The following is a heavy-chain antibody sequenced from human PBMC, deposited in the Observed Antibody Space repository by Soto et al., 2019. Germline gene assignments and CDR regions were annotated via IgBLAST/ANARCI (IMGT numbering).Heavy chain of an antibody. CDR1: GFTFTGYY. CDR2: INPNSGGT. CDR3: ARAIPPIASCSRNSCYSTVH. V-gene: IGHV1-2*02. Sequence: ASVKVSCKASGFTFTGYYIHWVRQAPGEGLDWMGWINPNSGGTNYAQKFQGRVTMTRDTSIRTAYMEVSSLSSDDTAMYYCARAIPPIASCSRNSCYSTVHSGQGTLLTVSS. D-gene: IGHD2-2*01. J-gene: IGHJ4*02.